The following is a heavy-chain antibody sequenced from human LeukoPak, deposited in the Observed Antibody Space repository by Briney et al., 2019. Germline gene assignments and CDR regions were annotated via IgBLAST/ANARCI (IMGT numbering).Heavy chain of an antibody. CDR2: IYYSGST. V-gene: IGHV4-59*01. CDR3: ARGLGAVAGTGEYDY. D-gene: IGHD6-19*01. J-gene: IGHJ4*02. CDR1: GGSISSYY. Sequence: PSETLSLTCTVSGGSISSYYWSRIRQPPGKGLEWIGYIYYSGSTNYNPSLKSRVTISVDTSKNQFSLKLSSVTAADTAVYYCARGLGAVAGTGEYDYWGQGTLVTVSS.